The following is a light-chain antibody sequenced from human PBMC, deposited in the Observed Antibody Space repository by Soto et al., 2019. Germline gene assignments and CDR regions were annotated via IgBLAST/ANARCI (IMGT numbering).Light chain of an antibody. CDR2: AAS. CDR1: QSISTN. J-gene: IGKJ4*01. V-gene: IGKV3-15*01. Sequence: EIVMTQSPATLSVSPGERATLSCRASQSISTNLVWYQHKPGQAPRLLIYAASTRATGTPARFSGSGSGTEFTLTISSLQSEDFAVYYCQHYNNWPALTFGGGNKVEIK. CDR3: QHYNNWPALT.